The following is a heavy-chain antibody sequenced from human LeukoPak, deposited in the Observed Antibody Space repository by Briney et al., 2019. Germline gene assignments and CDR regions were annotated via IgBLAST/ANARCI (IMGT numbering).Heavy chain of an antibody. Sequence: PSETLSLTCTVSGESFSGYYWSWIRQPPGKGLEWIGYIYDNGRTSYNPSLKSRVTIAVDTSKNQVSLKLTSVTAPDTAVYYCARVRGSSGRCDYWGQGNQVTVSS. CDR1: GESFSGYY. D-gene: IGHD6-19*01. CDR3: ARVRGSSGRCDY. J-gene: IGHJ4*02. CDR2: IYDNGRT. V-gene: IGHV4-59*01.